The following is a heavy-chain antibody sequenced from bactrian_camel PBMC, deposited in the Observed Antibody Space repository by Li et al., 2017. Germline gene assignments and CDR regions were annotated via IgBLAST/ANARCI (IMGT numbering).Heavy chain of an antibody. CDR2: IVSIGRT. J-gene: IGHJ4*01. Sequence: HVQLVESGGGSVQAGGSLRLSCAASGYTNRPYMGWFRQAPGKQREGVAAIVSIGRTHYADSVKGRFTISQDNAENTLLLQMNSLKPEDTAMYYCAAYSLRGGLWFNPNLAYWGRGTQVTVS. V-gene: IGHV3S53*01. D-gene: IGHD1*01. CDR1: GYTNRPY. CDR3: AAYSLRGGLWFNPNLAY.